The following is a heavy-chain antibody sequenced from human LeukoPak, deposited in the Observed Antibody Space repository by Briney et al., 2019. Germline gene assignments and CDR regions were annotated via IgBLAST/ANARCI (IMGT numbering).Heavy chain of an antibody. Sequence: ASVKVSCKASGYTFTSYGISWVRQAPGQGLEWMGWINPNSGGTNYAQKFQGRVTMTRDTSISTAYMELSRLRSDDTAVYYCARVSDSSSWYWPVDVWGQGTTVTVSS. V-gene: IGHV1-2*02. J-gene: IGHJ6*02. D-gene: IGHD6-13*01. CDR3: ARVSDSSSWYWPVDV. CDR1: GYTFTSYG. CDR2: INPNSGGT.